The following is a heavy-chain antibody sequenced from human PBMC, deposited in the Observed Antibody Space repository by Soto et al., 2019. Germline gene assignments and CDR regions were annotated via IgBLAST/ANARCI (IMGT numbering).Heavy chain of an antibody. J-gene: IGHJ4*02. D-gene: IGHD6-19*01. CDR1: GFTFSSYA. V-gene: IGHV3-30-3*01. Sequence: QVQLVESGGGVVQPGRSLRLSCAASGFTFSSYAMHWVRQAPGKGLEWVAVISYDGSNKYYADSVKGRFTISRDNSKNTLYLQMNSLRAEDTAVYYCASSRFRGHIAVVRAPKNWGQGTLVTVSS. CDR2: ISYDGSNK. CDR3: ASSRFRGHIAVVRAPKN.